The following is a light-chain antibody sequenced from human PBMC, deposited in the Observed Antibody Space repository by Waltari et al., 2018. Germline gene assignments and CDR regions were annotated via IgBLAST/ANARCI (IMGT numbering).Light chain of an antibody. CDR2: EHT. CDR3: DSTDTSGNREWV. J-gene: IGLJ3*02. CDR1: ALTNKY. Sequence: SSDLAQPPSVSVSPGQTARITCSGDALTNKYAYWYQQKPGQATVLVIYEHTKRPSGIPEGLSGSRSGTSATLTTSGAQLHDAAVYYYDSTDTSGNREWVFVAGTKLTVL. V-gene: IGLV3-10*01.